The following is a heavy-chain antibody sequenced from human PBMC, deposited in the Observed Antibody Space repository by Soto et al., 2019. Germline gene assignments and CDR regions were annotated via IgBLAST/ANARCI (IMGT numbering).Heavy chain of an antibody. J-gene: IGHJ4*02. CDR3: ARHHDS. Sequence: SETLSLTCTGSGGSISSSYWSWIRQPPGKGLEWIGYIYYSGSTNYNPSLKSRVTISVDTSKNQFSLKLSSVTAADTAVYYCARHHDSWGQGTLVTVSS. CDR1: GGSISSSY. V-gene: IGHV4-59*08. CDR2: IYYSGST.